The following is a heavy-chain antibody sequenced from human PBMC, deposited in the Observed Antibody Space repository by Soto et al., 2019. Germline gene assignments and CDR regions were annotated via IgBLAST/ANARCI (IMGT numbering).Heavy chain of an antibody. CDR2: ISGSGGST. D-gene: IGHD2-2*01. CDR1: GFTFSSYA. Sequence: SGGSLRLSCAASGFTFSSYAMSWVRQAPGKGLEWVSAISGSGGSTYYADSVKGRFTISRDNSKNTLHLQMNSLRAEDTAVYYCANFPYCSSTSCYYYYYYGMDVWGQGTTVTVSS. J-gene: IGHJ6*02. CDR3: ANFPYCSSTSCYYYYYYGMDV. V-gene: IGHV3-23*01.